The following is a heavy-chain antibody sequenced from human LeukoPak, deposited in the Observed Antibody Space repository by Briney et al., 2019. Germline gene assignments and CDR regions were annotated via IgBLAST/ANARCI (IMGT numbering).Heavy chain of an antibody. CDR3: ARDLLDTSGWYGFYFDF. J-gene: IGHJ4*02. CDR1: GFTFSSYA. D-gene: IGHD6-19*01. Sequence: PGRSLRLSCAASGFTFSSYAMHWVRQSPGRGLEWVALISYDGTNKYYADSVKGRFTISRDNSKNTLYLQMNGLRAEDTAVYYCARDLLDTSGWYGFYFDFWGQGTLVTVSS. V-gene: IGHV3-30-3*01. CDR2: ISYDGTNK.